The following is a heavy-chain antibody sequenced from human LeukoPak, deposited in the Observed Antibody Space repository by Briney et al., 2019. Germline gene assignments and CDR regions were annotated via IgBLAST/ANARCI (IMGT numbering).Heavy chain of an antibody. CDR2: MNPNSGNT. V-gene: IGHV1-8*01. CDR1: GYTFTSYD. D-gene: IGHD3-22*01. Sequence: ASVKVSCKASGYTFTSYDINWVRQATGQGLEWMGWMNPNSGNTGYAQKFQGRVTMTRNTSISTAYMELSSLRSEDTAVYYCVRGRTYYYDSSGYPDDYWGQGTLVTVSS. J-gene: IGHJ4*02. CDR3: VRGRTYYYDSSGYPDDY.